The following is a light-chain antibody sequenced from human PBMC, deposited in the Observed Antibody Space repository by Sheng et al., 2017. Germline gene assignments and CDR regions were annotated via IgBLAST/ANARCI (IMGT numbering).Light chain of an antibody. CDR2: EVN. Sequence: QSALTQPPSASGSPGQSVTISCTGTSSDVGSYNYVSWYQQYPGKAPKLMIYEVNKRPSGVPDRFSGSKSGNTASLTVSGLQAEDEADYYCSSFAGRCWVFGGGTKLTVL. J-gene: IGLJ3*02. V-gene: IGLV2-8*01. CDR3: SSFAGRCWV. CDR1: SSDVGSYNY.